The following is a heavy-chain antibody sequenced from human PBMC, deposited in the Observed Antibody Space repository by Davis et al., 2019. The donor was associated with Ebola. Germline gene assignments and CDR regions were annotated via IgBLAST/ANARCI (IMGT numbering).Heavy chain of an antibody. CDR1: GYTFTVFY. D-gene: IGHD6-25*01. V-gene: IGHV1-2*02. J-gene: IGHJ4*02. CDR3: ARDSSGWTKDC. CDR2: INPNNGDT. Sequence: ASVTVSCKASGYTFTVFYIHWVRQAPEQGLEYMGWINPNNGDTDYAQRFQGRVTMTRDTSIATAYMELSSLKSDDTAVYYCARDSSGWTKDCWGQGTLVTVSS.